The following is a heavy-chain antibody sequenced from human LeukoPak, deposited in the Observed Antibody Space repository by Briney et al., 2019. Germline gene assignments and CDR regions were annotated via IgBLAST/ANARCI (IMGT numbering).Heavy chain of an antibody. CDR1: GFAFTSSA. CDR2: VVVGSGNT. Sequence: SVKVSCKASGFAFTSSAVQWVRQARGQRLEWIGWVVVGSGNTNYAQKFQERVTITRDMSTSTAYMELSSLRSEDTAVYYCAAEYSSGWWGEYWGQGTLVTVSS. J-gene: IGHJ4*02. V-gene: IGHV1-58*01. D-gene: IGHD6-19*01. CDR3: AAEYSSGWWGEY.